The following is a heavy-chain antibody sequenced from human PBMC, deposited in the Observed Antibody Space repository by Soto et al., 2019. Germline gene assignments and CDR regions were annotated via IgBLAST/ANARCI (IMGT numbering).Heavy chain of an antibody. J-gene: IGHJ4*02. CDR1: GFTFSNFA. Sequence: EVQLLESGGGLVQPGGSLRLSCAASGFTFSNFAMNWVRQAPGRGLEWVSSISGSGGATYYADSVKGRFTISRDNSKNTLYLQMNSLGAEDTAVYYCAKPPGGNCGSSSCYGLTAPFDYWGQGTLVAVSS. CDR3: AKPPGGNCGSSSCYGLTAPFDY. D-gene: IGHD2-2*01. V-gene: IGHV3-23*01. CDR2: ISGSGGAT.